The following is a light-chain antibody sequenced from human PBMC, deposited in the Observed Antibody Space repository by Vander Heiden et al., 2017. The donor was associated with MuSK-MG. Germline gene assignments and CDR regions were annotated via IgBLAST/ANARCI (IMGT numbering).Light chain of an antibody. CDR2: LGS. CDR3: RQGVQVPIT. Sequence: PLYLPVTPGEPASISCGSSQRLLRTTGYNYLDWFLQKPGQSPQLVIYLGSYRASGVPDRFSGSVSGTNFTLKISRVEAEDVGVYYCRQGVQVPITFGQGTLMEIK. CDR1: QRLLRTTGYNY. J-gene: IGKJ5*01. V-gene: IGKV2-28*01.